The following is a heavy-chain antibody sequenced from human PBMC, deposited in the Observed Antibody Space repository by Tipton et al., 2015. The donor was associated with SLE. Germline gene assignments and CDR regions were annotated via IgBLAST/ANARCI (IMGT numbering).Heavy chain of an antibody. CDR3: ATLWGYCSVGRCYSAF. CDR2: IYSGETT. D-gene: IGHD2-15*01. J-gene: IGHJ4*02. Sequence: GSLRLSCAASGFIVRSHYMSWVRQAPGKGLEWVSVIYSGETTYYADSVKGRFAISRDNSKNTLYLQMNSLRPEDTAVYYCATLWGYCSVGRCYSAFWGQGTLFTVSS. V-gene: IGHV3-53*05. CDR1: GFIVRSHY.